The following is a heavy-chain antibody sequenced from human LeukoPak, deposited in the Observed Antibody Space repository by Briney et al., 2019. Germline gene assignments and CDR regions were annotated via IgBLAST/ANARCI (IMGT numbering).Heavy chain of an antibody. J-gene: IGHJ1*01. Sequence: GGSLRLSCAASGFTFSSYGMHWVRQAPGKGLEWVAFIRYDGSNKYYADSVKGRFTISRDNSKNTLYLQMNSLRAEDTAVYYCARGGKIAVVGTRSPQYLQHWGQGTLVTVSS. CDR1: GFTFSSYG. CDR2: IRYDGSNK. V-gene: IGHV3-30*02. D-gene: IGHD6-19*01. CDR3: ARGGKIAVVGTRSPQYLQH.